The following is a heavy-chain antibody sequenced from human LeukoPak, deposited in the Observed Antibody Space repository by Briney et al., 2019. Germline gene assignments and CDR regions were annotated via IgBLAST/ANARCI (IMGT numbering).Heavy chain of an antibody. J-gene: IGHJ5*02. CDR1: GGSISSSSYY. CDR2: IYYSGST. Sequence: SETLSLTCAVSGGSISSSSYYWGWIRQPPGKGLEWIGSIYYSGSTYYNPSLKSRVTISVDTSKSQFSLKLSSVTAADTAVYYCARHVAVTTENNWFDPWGQGTLVTVSS. CDR3: ARHVAVTTENNWFDP. V-gene: IGHV4-39*01. D-gene: IGHD4-17*01.